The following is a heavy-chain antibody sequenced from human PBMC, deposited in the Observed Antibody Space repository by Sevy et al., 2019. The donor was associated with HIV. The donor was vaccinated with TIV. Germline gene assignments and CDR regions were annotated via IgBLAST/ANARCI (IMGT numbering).Heavy chain of an antibody. CDR2: ISDDGSKT. J-gene: IGHJ4*02. D-gene: IGHD2-21*02. Sequence: GGSLRLSCADSGFTFIDYAMHWVRQAPGKGLEWVEVISDDGSKTYYADSVNGRFTISRDNSKNTLYLQMNSLRADDTAVYYCARGRVTSHYLDYWGQGTLVTVSS. CDR3: ARGRVTSHYLDY. V-gene: IGHV3-30*04. CDR1: GFTFIDYA.